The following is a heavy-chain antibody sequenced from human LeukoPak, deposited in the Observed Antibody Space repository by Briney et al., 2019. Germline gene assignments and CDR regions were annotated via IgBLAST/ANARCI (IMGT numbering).Heavy chain of an antibody. CDR3: ARGVRGSFFNWFDP. CDR2: INHSGST. V-gene: IGHV4-34*01. Sequence: PSGTLSLTCAVYGGSFSGYYWSWIRQPPGKGLEWIGEINHSGSTNYNPSLKSRVTISVDTSKNQFSLKLSSVTAADTAVYYCARGVRGSFFNWFDPWGQGTLVTVSS. J-gene: IGHJ5*02. D-gene: IGHD3-10*01. CDR1: GGSFSGYY.